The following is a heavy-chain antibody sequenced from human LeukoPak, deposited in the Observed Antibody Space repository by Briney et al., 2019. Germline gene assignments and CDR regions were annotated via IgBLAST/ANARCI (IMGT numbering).Heavy chain of an antibody. CDR3: ARYIDWKFDY. J-gene: IGHJ4*02. Sequence: PGGSLRLSCAPSGFTFTSYWMTWVRQAPGKGLEWVANIKHDGTEEYYVDSLKGRFTISRDNAKNSLYLQMNSLRAEDTAVYYCARYIDWKFDYWGQGTLVTVSS. D-gene: IGHD1-1*01. CDR1: GFTFTSYW. V-gene: IGHV3-7*01. CDR2: IKHDGTEE.